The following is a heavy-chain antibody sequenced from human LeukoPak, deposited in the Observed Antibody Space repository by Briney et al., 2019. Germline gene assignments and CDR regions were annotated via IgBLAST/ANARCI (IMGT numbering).Heavy chain of an antibody. Sequence: SETLSLTCAVYGGSFSGYYWSWIRQPPGKGLEWIGEINHSGSTNYNPSLKSRVTISVDTSKNQFSLKLSSVTAADTAVYYCARDSGIAAAHYLYYFDYWGQGTLVTVSS. CDR2: INHSGST. CDR1: GGSFSGYY. J-gene: IGHJ4*02. CDR3: ARDSGIAAAHYLYYFDY. D-gene: IGHD6-13*01. V-gene: IGHV4-34*01.